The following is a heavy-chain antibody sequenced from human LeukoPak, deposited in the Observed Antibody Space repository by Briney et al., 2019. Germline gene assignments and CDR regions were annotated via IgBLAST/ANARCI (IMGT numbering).Heavy chain of an antibody. V-gene: IGHV3-23*01. D-gene: IGHD3-9*01. CDR2: ISGSGGST. J-gene: IGHJ4*02. CDR3: AKDVPSYYDILTGYRTHFDY. Sequence: GGSLRLSCAASGFTFSSYAMSWVRQAPGKGLEWVSAISGSGGSTYYADSVKGRFTISRDNSKNTLCLQMNSLRAEDTAVYYCAKDVPSYYDILTGYRTHFDYWGQGTLVTVSS. CDR1: GFTFSSYA.